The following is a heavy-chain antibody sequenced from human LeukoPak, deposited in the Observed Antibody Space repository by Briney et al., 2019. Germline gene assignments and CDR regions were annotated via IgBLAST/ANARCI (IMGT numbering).Heavy chain of an antibody. CDR1: GFTFSSYA. CDR3: AKKYSTGLDP. CDR2: ISYDGSNK. V-gene: IGHV3-30*04. Sequence: HTGGSLRLSCAASGFTFSSYAMHWVRQAPGKGLEWVAVISYDGSNKYYADSVKGRFTISRDNSKNTLYLQMNSLRVEDTAVYYCAKKYSTGLDPWGQGTLVTVSS. J-gene: IGHJ5*02. D-gene: IGHD1-26*01.